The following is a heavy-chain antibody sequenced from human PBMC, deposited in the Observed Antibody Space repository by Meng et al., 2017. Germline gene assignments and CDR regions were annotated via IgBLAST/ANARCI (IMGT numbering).Heavy chain of an antibody. CDR3: ARDLGYSPDY. D-gene: IGHD6-13*01. Sequence: VQLVESGGGVVQPGWSLSLSCAASGFTFSSFGMHGVRLAPGKVLEWVAAIWYDGSKEYYADSVKGRFTIFRDNSKNTLYLQMNSLRAEDTAVYYCARDLGYSPDYRGQGTLVTVSS. CDR2: IWYDGSKE. CDR1: GFTFSSFG. V-gene: IGHV3-33*01. J-gene: IGHJ4*02.